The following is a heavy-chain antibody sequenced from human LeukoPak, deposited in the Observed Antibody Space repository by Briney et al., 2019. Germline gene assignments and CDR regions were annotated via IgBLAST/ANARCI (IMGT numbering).Heavy chain of an antibody. J-gene: IGHJ4*02. CDR2: IRTTAEGAKYA. CDR3: ATDQRYAFDY. D-gene: IGHD3-9*01. V-gene: IGHV3-48*02. CDR1: GFTFDDYD. Sequence: GGSLRLSCAASGFTFDDYDMNWVRQAPGKGLEWISNIRTTAEGAKYAYYADSVKGRVTISRDDGKNTLYLHMNSLRDDDTAVYYCATDQRYAFDYWGQGILVSVSS.